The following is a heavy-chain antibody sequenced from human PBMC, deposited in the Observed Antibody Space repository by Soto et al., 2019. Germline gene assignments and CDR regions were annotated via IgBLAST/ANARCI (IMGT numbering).Heavy chain of an antibody. V-gene: IGHV4-39*01. CDR1: GGSISSSSYY. CDR3: ARHVAVCRLLYDPSGFDY. D-gene: IGHD3-3*01. Sequence: SETLSLTCTVSGGSISSSSYYWGWIRQPPGKGLEWIGSIYYSGSTYYNPSLKSRVTISVDTSKNQFSLKLSSVTAADTAVYYCARHVAVCRLLYDPSGFDYWGQGTLVTVSS. J-gene: IGHJ4*02. CDR2: IYYSGST.